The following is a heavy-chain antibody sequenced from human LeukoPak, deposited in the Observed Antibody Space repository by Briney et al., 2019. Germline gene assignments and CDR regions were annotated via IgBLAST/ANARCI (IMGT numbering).Heavy chain of an antibody. J-gene: IGHJ4*02. Sequence: QAGGSLRLSGAASGFTFSNFLMAWVRQAPGKGLEWVAIIKQDGSQKYYVDSVKGRFTISRDNARNSLYLQMNSLRAEDTAVYWAVAGTTYWGQGTLVTVSS. CDR1: GFTFSNFL. CDR3: VAGTTY. V-gene: IGHV3-7*05. D-gene: IGHD6-19*01. CDR2: IKQDGSQK.